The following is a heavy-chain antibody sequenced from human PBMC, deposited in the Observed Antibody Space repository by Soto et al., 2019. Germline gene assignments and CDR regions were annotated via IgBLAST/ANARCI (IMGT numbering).Heavy chain of an antibody. CDR1: GGSISGDYY. CDR3: ARALKHYYYESSPYYYFDY. V-gene: IGHV4-30-4*01. CDR2: IYYSGSA. J-gene: IGHJ4*02. D-gene: IGHD3-22*01. Sequence: SETLSLTCTVSGGSISGDYYWNWIRQPPGKDLEWIGYIYYSGSAYYNPSLQSRATLSVDTSENQFSLQLTSVTAADTAVYFCARALKHYYYESSPYYYFDYWGQGTPVTVSA.